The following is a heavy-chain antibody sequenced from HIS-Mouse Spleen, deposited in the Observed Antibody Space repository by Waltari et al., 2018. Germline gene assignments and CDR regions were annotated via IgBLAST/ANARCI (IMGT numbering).Heavy chain of an antibody. Sequence: QVQLQQWGAGLLKPSETLSLTCAVYGGSFSGYYWSWIRQPPGKGLEWIGEINHSGSTNYNPPLKSRVTISVDTSKNQFSLKLSSVTAADTAVYYCARVILTGYCSSTSCSSPDYWGQGTLVTVSS. CDR3: ARVILTGYCSSTSCSSPDY. V-gene: IGHV4-34*01. D-gene: IGHD2-2*01. CDR2: INHSGST. CDR1: GGSFSGYY. J-gene: IGHJ4*02.